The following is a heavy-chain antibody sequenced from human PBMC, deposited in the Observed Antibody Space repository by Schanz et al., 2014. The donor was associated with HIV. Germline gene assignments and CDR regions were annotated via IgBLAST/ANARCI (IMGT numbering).Heavy chain of an antibody. J-gene: IGHJ4*02. CDR2: IVPIFGTP. V-gene: IGHV1-69*01. CDR3: ASDPPQNGYNSLDY. Sequence: QVQLVQSGAEVKKPGSSVKVSCKPFGGAFRIYAMSWVRQAPGQGLEWMGGIVPIFGTPNYAQNFQGRVTITADESASTAYMELSGLTSGDTAVYYCASDPPQNGYNSLDYWGQGTLVTVSS. CDR1: GGAFRIYA. D-gene: IGHD5-12*01.